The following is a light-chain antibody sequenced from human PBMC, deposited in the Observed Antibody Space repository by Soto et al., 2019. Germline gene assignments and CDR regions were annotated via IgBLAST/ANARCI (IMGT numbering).Light chain of an antibody. CDR1: QSFRGL. CDR3: QQYGSSRWT. Sequence: EVVVTQSPVTLSLSPGERATLSCRASQSFRGLLAWYQQKPGQAPRLLIYGTSIRATGIPDRFSGSGSGTDFTLTISRLEPEDFAVYYCQQYGSSRWTFGQGTMA. V-gene: IGKV3-20*01. J-gene: IGKJ1*01. CDR2: GTS.